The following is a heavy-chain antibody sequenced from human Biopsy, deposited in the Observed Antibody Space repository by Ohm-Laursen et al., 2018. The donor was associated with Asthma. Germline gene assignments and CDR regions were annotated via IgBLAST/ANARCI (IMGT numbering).Heavy chain of an antibody. J-gene: IGHJ4*02. Sequence: SLRLSCAASGFTFRSYAVHWVRQAPGKGLEWVAEGGSYYDGGLKYYADSVNGRFTVSRDDSKNTLYLQMNSLRPDDTAVYYCARDVMEWYLPAFDFWGQGTLVTVSS. D-gene: IGHD3-3*01. CDR2: GGSYYDGGLK. V-gene: IGHV3-30-3*01. CDR3: ARDVMEWYLPAFDF. CDR1: GFTFRSYA.